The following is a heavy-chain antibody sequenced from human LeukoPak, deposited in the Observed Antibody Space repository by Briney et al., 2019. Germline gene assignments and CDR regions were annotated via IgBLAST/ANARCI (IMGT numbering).Heavy chain of an antibody. CDR2: FDPEDGET. J-gene: IGHJ3*02. V-gene: IGHV1-24*01. CDR1: GYTLTELS. D-gene: IGHD1-20*01. Sequence: ASVKVSCKVSGYTLTELSMHWVRQAPGKGLEWMGGFDPEDGETIYAQKFQGRVTMTEDTSTDTAYMELSSLRSEDTAVYYCGNWNDGMEAFDIWGHGTMVTVSS. CDR3: GNWNDGMEAFDI.